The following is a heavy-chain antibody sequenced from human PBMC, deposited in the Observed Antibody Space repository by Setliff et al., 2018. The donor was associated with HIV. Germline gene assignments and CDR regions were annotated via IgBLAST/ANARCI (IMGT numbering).Heavy chain of an antibody. J-gene: IGHJ4*02. V-gene: IGHV1-46*01. CDR1: GYTFTSYY. Sequence: ASVKVSCKASGYTFTSYYMHWVRQAPGQGLEWMGIINPSGGSTNYAQKFQGRVTMTRDTSTSTVYMELSSLRSEDTAVYYCARDGARAGSGYHNCFDYWGQGTLVTVSS. D-gene: IGHD5-12*01. CDR3: ARDGARAGSGYHNCFDY. CDR2: INPSGGST.